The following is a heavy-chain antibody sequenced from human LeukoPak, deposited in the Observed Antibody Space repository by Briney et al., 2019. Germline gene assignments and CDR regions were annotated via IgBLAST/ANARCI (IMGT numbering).Heavy chain of an antibody. CDR2: FHYSGSI. CDR3: ARGDVYGDYFDY. J-gene: IGHJ4*02. D-gene: IGHD4-17*01. CDR1: SGSITTYY. Sequence: SETLSLTCTVSSGSITTYYWSWIRQPPGKGLEWIGYFHYSGSINYNPSLKSRVTISLDTSKNQFSLKLSSVTAADTAVYYCARGDVYGDYFDYWGQGTLVTVSS. V-gene: IGHV4-59*08.